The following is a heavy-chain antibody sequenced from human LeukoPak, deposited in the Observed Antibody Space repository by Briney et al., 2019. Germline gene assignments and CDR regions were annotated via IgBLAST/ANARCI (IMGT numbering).Heavy chain of an antibody. CDR3: ARDYGPSSHSGYDTSRDY. J-gene: IGHJ4*02. Sequence: ASVKVSCKASGYTFTGYYMYWVRQAPGQGLEWMGRINPNSGGTNYAQKFQGRVTMTRDTSISTAYMELSRLRSDDTAVYYCARDYGPSSHSGYDTSRDYWGQGTLVTVSS. D-gene: IGHD5-12*01. CDR2: INPNSGGT. V-gene: IGHV1-2*06. CDR1: GYTFTGYY.